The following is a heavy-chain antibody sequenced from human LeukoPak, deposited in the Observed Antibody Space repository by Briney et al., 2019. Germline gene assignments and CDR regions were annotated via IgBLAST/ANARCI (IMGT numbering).Heavy chain of an antibody. CDR2: INAGNGNT. CDR1: GYTFTSYA. CDR3: ARSDYGDSEFDY. D-gene: IGHD4-17*01. J-gene: IGHJ4*02. Sequence: ASVKVSCKASGYTFTSYAMLWVRQAPGQRLEWMGWINAGNGNTKYSQKFQGRVTITRDTSASTAYMELSSLRSEDTAVYYCARSDYGDSEFDYWGQGTLVTVSS. V-gene: IGHV1-3*01.